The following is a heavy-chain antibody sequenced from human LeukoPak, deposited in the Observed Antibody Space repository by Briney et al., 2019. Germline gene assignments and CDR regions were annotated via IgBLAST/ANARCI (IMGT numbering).Heavy chain of an antibody. CDR2: INPNSGGT. D-gene: IGHD3-22*01. CDR3: ARDSSGYFHAFDI. Sequence: GASVKVSCKASGYTFTGYYMHWVRQAPGQGLEWMGWINPNSGGTNYAQKFQGRVTMTRDTSISTAYMELSRLRSDDTAVYYCARDSSGYFHAFDIWGQGTMVTVSS. V-gene: IGHV1-2*02. CDR1: GYTFTGYY. J-gene: IGHJ3*02.